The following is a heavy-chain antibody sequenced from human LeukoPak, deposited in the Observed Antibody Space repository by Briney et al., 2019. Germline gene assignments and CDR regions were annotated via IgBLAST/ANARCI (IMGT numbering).Heavy chain of an antibody. J-gene: IGHJ6*02. CDR2: INPSGGST. Sequence: ASVKVSCKASGYTFTSYYMHWVRQAPGQGLEWMGIINPSGGSTSYAQKFQGIVTMTRDTSTSTVYMELSSLRSEDTAVYYCARAKVAGPQNYYYYYGMDVWGQGTTVTVSS. CDR1: GYTFTSYY. V-gene: IGHV1-46*01. CDR3: ARAKVAGPQNYYYYYGMDV. D-gene: IGHD6-19*01.